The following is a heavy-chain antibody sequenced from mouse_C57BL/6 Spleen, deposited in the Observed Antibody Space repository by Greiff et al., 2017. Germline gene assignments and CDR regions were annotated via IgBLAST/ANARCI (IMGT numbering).Heavy chain of an antibody. D-gene: IGHD2-14*01. CDR2: INPYNGGT. J-gene: IGHJ4*01. V-gene: IGHV1-19*01. CDR1: GYTFTDYY. CDR3: ARRYDGYYAMDY. Sequence: VQLQQSGPVLVKPGASVKMSCKASGYTFTDYYMNWVKQSPGKSLEWIGVINPYNGGTSYNQKFKGKATLTVDKSSSTAYMELNSLTSEDSAVYYCARRYDGYYAMDYWGQGTSVTVSS.